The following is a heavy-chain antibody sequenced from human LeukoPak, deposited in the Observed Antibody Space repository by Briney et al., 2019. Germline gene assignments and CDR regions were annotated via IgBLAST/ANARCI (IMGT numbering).Heavy chain of an antibody. D-gene: IGHD2-15*01. CDR3: ATHPPKVCTGGSCTDY. CDR2: IYYSGST. Sequence: SETLSLTCTVSGGSISSYSWSWIRQPPGKGLEWIGYIYYSGSTNYNPSLKSRVAISVDMSKNQFSLKLSSVTAADTAVYYCATHPPKVCTGGSCTDYWGQGTLVTVSS. J-gene: IGHJ4*02. V-gene: IGHV4-59*01. CDR1: GGSISSYS.